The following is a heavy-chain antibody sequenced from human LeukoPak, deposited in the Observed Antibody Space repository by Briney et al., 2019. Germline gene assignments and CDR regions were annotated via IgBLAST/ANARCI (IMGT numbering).Heavy chain of an antibody. CDR1: GYSFTDYF. Sequence: ASVKVSCKASGYSFTDYFLYWVRQAPGQALEWMGRINPDLGDTNYAQTFQGRITMTRDTSISTAYMELSSLKSDDTAVYYCARLSTATRHWLAASDIWGQGKVVTVSS. J-gene: IGHJ3*02. D-gene: IGHD6-19*01. CDR3: ARLSTATRHWLAASDI. V-gene: IGHV1-2*06. CDR2: INPDLGDT.